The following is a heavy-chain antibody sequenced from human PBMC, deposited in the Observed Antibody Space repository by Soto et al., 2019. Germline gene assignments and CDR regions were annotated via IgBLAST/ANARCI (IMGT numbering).Heavy chain of an antibody. Sequence: ASVKVSCKASGISFINHYVHWVRQAPGQGPEWMGVINPAGSVTVYALKLQDRVTVTRDTSTSTVYMELNRLTSEDTAIYYCARENSRTFPAALGDKGSDSSGWWFDRWGQGTLVTVSS. CDR1: GISFINHY. CDR2: INPAGSVT. V-gene: IGHV1-46*03. J-gene: IGHJ5*02. CDR3: ARENSRTFPAALGDKGSDSSGWWFDR. D-gene: IGHD2-21*01.